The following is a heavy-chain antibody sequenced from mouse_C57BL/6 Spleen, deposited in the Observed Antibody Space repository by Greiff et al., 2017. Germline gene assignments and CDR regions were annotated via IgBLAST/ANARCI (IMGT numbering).Heavy chain of an antibody. Sequence: EVKLVESGPELVKPGASVKISCKASGYSFTDYNMNWVKQSNGKSLEWIGVINPNYGTTSYNQKFKGKATLTVDQSSSTAYMQLNSLTSEDSAVYYCATYYYGRSFAYWGQGTLVTVSA. J-gene: IGHJ3*01. CDR3: ATYYYGRSFAY. D-gene: IGHD1-1*01. CDR2: INPNYGTT. CDR1: GYSFTDYN. V-gene: IGHV1-39*01.